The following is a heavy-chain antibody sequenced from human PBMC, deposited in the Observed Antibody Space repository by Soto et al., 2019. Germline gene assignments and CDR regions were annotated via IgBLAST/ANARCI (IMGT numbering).Heavy chain of an antibody. J-gene: IGHJ4*02. Sequence: QVQLQESGPGLVKPSQTLSLTCTVSSGSISSGGYYWSFIRQHPGKGLDWIGYIYYSGITYDNPSLKMRVTISVDTSKNQFSLKLSSVTAADTAVYYCARWPQLEPRFDYWGQGNLVTVSS. D-gene: IGHD1-1*01. CDR1: SGSISSGGYY. V-gene: IGHV4-31*03. CDR2: IYYSGIT. CDR3: ARWPQLEPRFDY.